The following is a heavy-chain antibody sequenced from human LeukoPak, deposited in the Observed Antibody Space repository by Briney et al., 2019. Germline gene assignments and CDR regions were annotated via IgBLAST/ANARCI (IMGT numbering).Heavy chain of an antibody. CDR1: GYTFTGYY. J-gene: IGHJ4*02. D-gene: IGHD3-10*01. V-gene: IGHV1-2*02. Sequence: ASVKVSCKASGYTFTGYYMHWVRQAPGQGLEWMGWINPNSGGTNYAQKFQGRVTMTRDTSISTAYMELSRLRSDDTAVYYCARALLWFGEEGEDYWGQGTLVTVSS. CDR3: ARALLWFGEEGEDY. CDR2: INPNSGGT.